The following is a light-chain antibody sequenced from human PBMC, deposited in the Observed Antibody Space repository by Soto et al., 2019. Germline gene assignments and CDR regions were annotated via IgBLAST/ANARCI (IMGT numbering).Light chain of an antibody. V-gene: IGLV2-14*03. Sequence: QSALTQPASVSGSPGQSITIPCTGTSRDVGGYNYVSWYQHHPGKAPKLMIYDVTTRPSGVSNRFSGSKSGNTASLTISGLQAEDEADYYCSSYTTSSTLIFGGGTQLTVL. J-gene: IGLJ2*01. CDR1: SRDVGGYNY. CDR2: DVT. CDR3: SSYTTSSTLI.